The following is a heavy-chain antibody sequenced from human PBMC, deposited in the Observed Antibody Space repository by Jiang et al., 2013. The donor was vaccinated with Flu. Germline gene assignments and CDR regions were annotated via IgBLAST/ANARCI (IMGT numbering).Heavy chain of an antibody. D-gene: IGHD3-10*01. V-gene: IGHV3-48*02. J-gene: IGHJ3*02. CDR1: GFTFSSYS. CDR3: ATGRITMVRGGPLDAFDI. CDR2: ISSSSSTI. Sequence: PGGSLRLSCAASGFTFSSYSMNWVRQAPGKGLEWVSYISSSSSTIYYADSVKGRFTISRDNAKNSLYLQMNSLRDEDTAVYYCATGRITMVRGGPLDAFDIWGQGTMVTVSS.